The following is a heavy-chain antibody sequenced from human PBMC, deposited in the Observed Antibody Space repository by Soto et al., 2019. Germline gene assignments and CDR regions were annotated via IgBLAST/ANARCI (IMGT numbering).Heavy chain of an antibody. Sequence: QITLKESSPTLVKPTQTLTLTCSFSGFSLYTGGVGVGWIRQPPGKALEWLALLYWDDTRRYNPSLKHTLTTGKNNTENRVVLTVTDLGPLDRGTYFGAHYTTDTYFDVWGKGATVTVSS. V-gene: IGHV2-5*02. J-gene: IGHJ6*04. CDR1: GFSLYTGGVG. CDR3: AHYTTDTYFDV. CDR2: LYWDDTR. D-gene: IGHD1-1*01.